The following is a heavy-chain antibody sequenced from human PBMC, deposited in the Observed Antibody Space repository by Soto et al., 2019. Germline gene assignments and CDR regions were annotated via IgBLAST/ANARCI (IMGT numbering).Heavy chain of an antibody. CDR3: AKIPGTATYLDY. J-gene: IGHJ4*02. V-gene: IGHV3-23*01. CDR2: ISGSGGST. Sequence: GESLKISCAASGFTFSSYAMSWVRQAPGKGLEWVSAISGSGGSTYYADSVKGRFTISRDNSKNTLYLQMNSLRAEDTAVYYCAKIPGTATYLDYWGQGTLVTVSS. D-gene: IGHD1-20*01. CDR1: GFTFSSYA.